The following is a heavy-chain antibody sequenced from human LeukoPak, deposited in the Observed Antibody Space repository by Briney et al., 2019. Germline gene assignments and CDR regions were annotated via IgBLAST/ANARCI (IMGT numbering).Heavy chain of an antibody. J-gene: IGHJ3*02. CDR1: GFTFSSYS. D-gene: IGHD3-22*01. V-gene: IGHV3-21*01. Sequence: PGGSLRLSCAASGFTFSSYSMNWVRQAPGKGLEWVSSISSSSSYIYYADSVKGQFTISRDNAKNSLYLQMNSLRAEDTAVYYCARDLGYDSSGPHAFDIWGQGTMVTVSS. CDR3: ARDLGYDSSGPHAFDI. CDR2: ISSSSSYI.